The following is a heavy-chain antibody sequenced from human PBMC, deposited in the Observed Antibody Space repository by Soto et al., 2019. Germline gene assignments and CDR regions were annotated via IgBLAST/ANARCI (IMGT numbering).Heavy chain of an antibody. Sequence: SETLSLTCTVSCGSISSGGYYWSWIRQHPGKGLEWIGYIYYSGSTYYNPSLKSRVTISVDTSKNQFSLKLSSVTAADTAVYYCARDRDYDTRFDPWGQGTLVTVSS. J-gene: IGHJ5*02. CDR3: ARDRDYDTRFDP. D-gene: IGHD3-22*01. CDR2: IYYSGST. CDR1: CGSISSGGYY. V-gene: IGHV4-31*03.